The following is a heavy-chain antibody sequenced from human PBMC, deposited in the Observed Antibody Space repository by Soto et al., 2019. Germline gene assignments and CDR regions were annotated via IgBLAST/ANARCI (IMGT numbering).Heavy chain of an antibody. CDR1: GYTFTSYG. V-gene: IGHV1-18*04. CDR2: LSGYNGNT. Sequence: QVQLVKSGAEVKKPGASVKVSCKASGYTFTSYGVRWVRQAPGQGLEWMGWLSGYNGNTNYAPKLQGRATMTTDTSTSTAYMELRSLRSDDTAVYYWARAGKYYYGSGSPYYYGMDVWGQGITVTVSS. CDR3: ARAGKYYYGSGSPYYYGMDV. D-gene: IGHD3-10*01. J-gene: IGHJ6*02.